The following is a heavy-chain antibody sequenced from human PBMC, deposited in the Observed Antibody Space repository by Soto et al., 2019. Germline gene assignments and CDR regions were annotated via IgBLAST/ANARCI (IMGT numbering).Heavy chain of an antibody. CDR1: AASFSKYC. D-gene: IGHD3-16*01. CDR2: IYFNGNT. J-gene: IGHJ4*02. Sequence: QVQLQESGPGLVKPSETLSLTCTVSAASFSKYCWTWIRQPPGKGLEWIGYIYFNGNTNYNPSLKRRVTISVDTSKKQISLNLTSVTDADTAVYFCASVTFGGVVLAHWGQGTLVTVSS. V-gene: IGHV4-59*13. CDR3: ASVTFGGVVLAH.